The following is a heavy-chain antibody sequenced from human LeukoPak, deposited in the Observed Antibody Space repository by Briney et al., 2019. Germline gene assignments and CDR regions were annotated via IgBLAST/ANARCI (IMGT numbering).Heavy chain of an antibody. Sequence: GGSLRLSCAASGFTFSSYAMHWVRHAPGKGLEYVSAISSNGGSTYYANSVKGRFTISRDNSKNTLYLQMGSLRAEDMAVYYCARDQGVDTYYYGLDVWGQGTTVTVSS. CDR3: ARDQGVDTYYYGLDV. CDR1: GFTFSSYA. D-gene: IGHD3-16*01. CDR2: ISSNGGST. J-gene: IGHJ6*02. V-gene: IGHV3-64*01.